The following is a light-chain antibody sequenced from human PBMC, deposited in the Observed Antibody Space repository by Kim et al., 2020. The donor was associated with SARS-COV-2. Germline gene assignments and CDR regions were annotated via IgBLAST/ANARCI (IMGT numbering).Light chain of an antibody. V-gene: IGKV1-33*01. CDR3: QEYDNLPLT. J-gene: IGKJ4*01. CDR1: QVISNY. Sequence: DIQMTQSPSSLSASVGDRVTITCQASQVISNYLSWYQQKPGKAPKLLIYDASNLQTGVPSRFSGSGSGTDFSFTISSLQPEDIATYYCQEYDNLPLTFGGGTKVDIK. CDR2: DAS.